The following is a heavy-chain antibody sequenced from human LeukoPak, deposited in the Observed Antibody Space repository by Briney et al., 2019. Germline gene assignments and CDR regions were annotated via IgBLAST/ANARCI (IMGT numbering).Heavy chain of an antibody. CDR2: INHSGST. Sequence: SETLSLTCAVYGGSFSGYYWSWIRQPPGKGLEWIGEINHSGSTNYNPSLKSRVTISVDTSKNQFSLKLSSVTAADTAVYYCARGRRYSGHDPPDYWGQGTLVTVSS. V-gene: IGHV4-34*01. CDR1: GGSFSGYY. J-gene: IGHJ4*02. CDR3: ARGRRYSGHDPPDY. D-gene: IGHD5-12*01.